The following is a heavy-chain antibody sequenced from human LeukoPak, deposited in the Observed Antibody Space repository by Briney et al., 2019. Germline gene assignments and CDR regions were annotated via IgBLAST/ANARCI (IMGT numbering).Heavy chain of an antibody. J-gene: IGHJ4*02. CDR1: GFTLSGYW. CDR3: ARGGYSFDY. V-gene: IGHV3-7*01. D-gene: IGHD5-12*01. Sequence: GGSLTLSCAASGFTLSGYWMSWVRPAPGKGLEWVARLHADGIERYFVDSLRGRFTISRDNAKNSLYLLMYSLRLDDTAVYYCARGGYSFDYLGEGTLVTVSS. CDR2: LHADGIER.